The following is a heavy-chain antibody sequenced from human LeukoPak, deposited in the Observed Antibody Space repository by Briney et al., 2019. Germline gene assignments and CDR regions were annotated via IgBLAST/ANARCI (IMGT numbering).Heavy chain of an antibody. Sequence: GGSLRLSCAASGFTFSSYAMHWVRQAPGKGLEWVAVISYDGSNKYYADSVKGRFTISRDNSKNTVYLQMNSLRAEDTAVYYCARHTPLYAIGYWGQGTLVTVSS. CDR1: GFTFSSYA. D-gene: IGHD2-8*01. CDR2: ISYDGSNK. CDR3: ARHTPLYAIGY. J-gene: IGHJ4*02. V-gene: IGHV3-30-3*01.